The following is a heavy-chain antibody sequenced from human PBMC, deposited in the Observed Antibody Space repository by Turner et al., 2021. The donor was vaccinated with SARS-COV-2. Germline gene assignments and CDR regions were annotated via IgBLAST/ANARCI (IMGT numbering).Heavy chain of an antibody. CDR1: GGSVDSSTYY. CDR3: AGGPSAVYFDS. CDR2: VLDSETT. J-gene: IGHJ4*02. Sequence: QLPLRESGPGLVKPSATLSLPCTVSGGSVDSSTYYWGWIRQPPGKGLEWLGSVLDSETTFYNPTLSSRVTISIDASRNQFSLRLASVTAADTDVYYCAGGPSAVYFDSWGLGTLVTVSS. V-gene: IGHV4-39*01. D-gene: IGHD3-16*01.